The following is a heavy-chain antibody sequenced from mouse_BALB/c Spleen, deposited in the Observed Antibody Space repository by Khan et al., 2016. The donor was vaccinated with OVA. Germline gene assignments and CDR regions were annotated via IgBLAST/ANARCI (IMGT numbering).Heavy chain of an antibody. D-gene: IGHD1-1*01. CDR3: AKRTTVLDY. V-gene: IGHV1-7*01. CDR2: INPSTGYT. CDR1: GYTFTSYW. J-gene: IGHJ2*01. Sequence: QMQLEESGAELAKPGASVKMSCKASGYTFTSYWMHWVKQRPGQGLEWIGYINPSTGYTEYNQKFKDKATLTADKSSSTAYMQLSSLTSEDSAVYYCAKRTTVLDYWGQGTTLTVSS.